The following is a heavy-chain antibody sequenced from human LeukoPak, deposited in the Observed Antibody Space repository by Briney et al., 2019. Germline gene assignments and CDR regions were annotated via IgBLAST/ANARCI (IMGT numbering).Heavy chain of an antibody. CDR1: GFTFSNAW. V-gene: IGHV3-15*01. Sequence: GGSLRLSCAASGFTFSNAWMSWVRQAPGKGLEWVGRIKSKTDGGTTDYAAPVKGRFTISRDDSKNTLYLQMNSLKTEDTAVYYCAKAGETNWGKFDYWGQGTLVTVSS. D-gene: IGHD7-27*01. CDR3: AKAGETNWGKFDY. J-gene: IGHJ4*02. CDR2: IKSKTDGGTT.